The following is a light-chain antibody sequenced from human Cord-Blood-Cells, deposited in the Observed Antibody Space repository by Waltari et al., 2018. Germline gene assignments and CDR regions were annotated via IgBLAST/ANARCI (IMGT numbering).Light chain of an antibody. CDR3: SSYTSSSTLV. CDR1: SSDVGGYNY. J-gene: IGLJ1*01. Sequence: QSALTQPASVSVSPGQSITISCTGTSSDVGGYNYVSWYQQHPGKAPKLMIYEVSNRPSGVSNRFSCSKSGNTASLTISGLQAEDEADYYCSSYTSSSTLVFGTGTKVTVL. V-gene: IGLV2-14*01. CDR2: EVS.